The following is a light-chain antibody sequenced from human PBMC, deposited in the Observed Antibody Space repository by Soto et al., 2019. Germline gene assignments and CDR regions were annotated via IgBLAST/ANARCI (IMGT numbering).Light chain of an antibody. CDR1: QSVTSSY. V-gene: IGKV3-20*01. Sequence: EIVLTQSPDTLSLSPGERATLSCRASQSVTSSYLAWYQQTPGQAPRLLIYDASSRAPGIPDRFSGSGSDTDFTLTISRLEPEDFAVYYCQQYGSSPRLTFGGGTKVEI. CDR3: QQYGSSPRLT. J-gene: IGKJ4*01. CDR2: DAS.